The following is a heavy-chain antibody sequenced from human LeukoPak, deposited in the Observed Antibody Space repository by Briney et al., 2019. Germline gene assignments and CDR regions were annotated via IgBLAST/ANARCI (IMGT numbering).Heavy chain of an antibody. D-gene: IGHD6-19*01. J-gene: IGHJ4*02. CDR3: ARDSLGVAGPSWDY. CDR1: GCTFTSYG. V-gene: IGHV1-18*04. Sequence: ASVKVSCKASGCTFTSYGISWVRQAPGQGLEWMGWISAYNGNTNYAQKLQGRVTMTTDTSTSTAYMELRSLRSDDTAVYYCARDSLGVAGPSWDYWGQGTLVTVSS. CDR2: ISAYNGNT.